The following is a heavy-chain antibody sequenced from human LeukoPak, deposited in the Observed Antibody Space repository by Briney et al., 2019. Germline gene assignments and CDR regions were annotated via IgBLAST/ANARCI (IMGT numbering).Heavy chain of an antibody. D-gene: IGHD3-16*01. Sequence: SGPALVKPTQTLTLTCTFSWFSLSTSGMCGSGIRQPPGKALEWLERIAWDADHFYSPSLKTRLTISKDTSKTPVVLTMTTMDPVDTATYYCARFHRYLGVSLDYWAQGTLVTVSS. CDR2: IAWDADH. V-gene: IGHV2-70*17. J-gene: IGHJ4*02. CDR3: ARFHRYLGVSLDY. CDR1: WFSLSTSGMC.